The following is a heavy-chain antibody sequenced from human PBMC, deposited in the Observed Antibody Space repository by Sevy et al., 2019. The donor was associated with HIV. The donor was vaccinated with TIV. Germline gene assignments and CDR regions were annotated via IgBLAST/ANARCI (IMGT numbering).Heavy chain of an antibody. J-gene: IGHJ5*02. Sequence: SETLSLTCAVYGGSFSGYYWSWIRQPPGKGLEWIGEINHSGSTNYNPSLKSRLTISVDTSKNQFSLKLSSVTAADTAVYYCARGPDYYDSSGYDPWFDPWGQGTLVTVSS. CDR1: GGSFSGYY. CDR2: INHSGST. V-gene: IGHV4-34*01. D-gene: IGHD3-22*01. CDR3: ARGPDYYDSSGYDPWFDP.